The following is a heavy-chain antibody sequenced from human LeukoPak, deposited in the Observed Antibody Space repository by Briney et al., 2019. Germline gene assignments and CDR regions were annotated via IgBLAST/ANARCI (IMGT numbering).Heavy chain of an antibody. CDR3: AKGSGINRYHWIDP. Sequence: GGSLRLSCAASGFTFSSYEMNWVRQAPGKGLEWVSYISGSGRTMSYADSVKGRFTISRDNSKNTLYLQMDSLRAEDTALYYCAKGSGINRYHWIDPWGQGTLVTVSS. J-gene: IGHJ5*02. V-gene: IGHV3-48*03. D-gene: IGHD3-16*02. CDR2: ISGSGRTM. CDR1: GFTFSSYE.